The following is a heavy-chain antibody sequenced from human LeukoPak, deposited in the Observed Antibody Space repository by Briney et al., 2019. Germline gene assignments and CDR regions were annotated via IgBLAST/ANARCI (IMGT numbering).Heavy chain of an antibody. CDR3: ARTLWTTRFDP. J-gene: IGHJ5*02. V-gene: IGHV5-51*01. CDR1: GYSFTSYW. D-gene: IGHD3/OR15-3a*01. Sequence: GESLNISCKGSGYSFTSYWIGWVRQMPGKGLEWIGIIYPGDSDTSNSPSFQGEVTISADKSINTAYLQWSSLKASDTAMYYCARTLWTTRFDPWGQGTLVTVSS. CDR2: IYPGDSDT.